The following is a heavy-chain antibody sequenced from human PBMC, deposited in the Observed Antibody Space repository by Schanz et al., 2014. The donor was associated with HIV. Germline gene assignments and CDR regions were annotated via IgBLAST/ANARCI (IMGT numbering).Heavy chain of an antibody. D-gene: IGHD6-6*01. V-gene: IGHV3-48*03. CDR1: GFTFSSYG. J-gene: IGHJ6*02. CDR3: AIDRQPSSYRGLDV. Sequence: EVQLVESGGGLVQPGRSLRLSCAASGFTFSSYGMHWVRQAPGKGLEWISYISGSGVVATGETIYYADSVKGRFTISRDSAKNSLYLQMNSLRVDDTAVYYCAIDRQPSSYRGLDVWGQGTTVTVSS. CDR2: ISGSGVVATGETI.